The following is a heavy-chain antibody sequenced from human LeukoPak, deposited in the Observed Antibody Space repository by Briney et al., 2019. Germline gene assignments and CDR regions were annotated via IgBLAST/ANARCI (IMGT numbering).Heavy chain of an antibody. D-gene: IGHD6-19*01. CDR1: GFTFSSYA. J-gene: IGHJ4*02. CDR3: GTGSGWYEYFDY. V-gene: IGHV3-23*01. Sequence: PGGSLRLSCAASGFTFSSYAMSWVRQAPGKGLEWVSAISGSGGSTYYADSVKGRFTISRDNSKNTLYLQMNSLRAEDTAVYYCGTGSGWYEYFDYWGQGTLVTVSP. CDR2: ISGSGGST.